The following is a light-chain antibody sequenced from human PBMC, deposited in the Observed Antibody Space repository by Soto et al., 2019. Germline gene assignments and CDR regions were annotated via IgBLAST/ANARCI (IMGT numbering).Light chain of an antibody. J-gene: IGKJ1*01. CDR2: AAS. CDR1: RGIYNY. Sequence: DVQVTQSPASLSASVGDRVNISCRTSRGIYNYLAWYQQKSGQIPKLLINAASSLQSGVPSRFSGSGFGTDFTLSISSLQPEDVATYYCQKYDSAPRTFGQGTKVDIK. V-gene: IGKV1-27*01. CDR3: QKYDSAPRT.